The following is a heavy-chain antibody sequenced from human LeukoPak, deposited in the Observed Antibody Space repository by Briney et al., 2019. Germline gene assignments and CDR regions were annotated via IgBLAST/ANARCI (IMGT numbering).Heavy chain of an antibody. D-gene: IGHD3-16*01. CDR2: IYTDCST. CDR1: GFTVSSHY. CDR3: ARDRPAGGVGDFDH. J-gene: IGHJ4*02. V-gene: IGHV3-66*01. Sequence: GGSLRLSCVASGFTVSSHYMSWVRQAPGKGLEWVSAIYTDCSTYYAGSVKGRFTISRDNSENTLYLQMNSLRVEDTAVYYCARDRPAGGVGDFDHWGQGTLVTVSS.